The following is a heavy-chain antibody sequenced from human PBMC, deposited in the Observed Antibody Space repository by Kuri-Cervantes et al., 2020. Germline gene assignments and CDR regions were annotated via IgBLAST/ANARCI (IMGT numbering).Heavy chain of an antibody. Sequence: GGSLRLSCAASGFTFSSYGMHWVRQAPGKGLEWVAVISYDGSNKYYADSVKGRFTISGDNSKNTLYLQMNSLRAEDTAVYYCARDIYSSGWYNWDYYYYGMDVWGQGTTVTVSS. CDR1: GFTFSSYG. D-gene: IGHD6-19*01. V-gene: IGHV3-30*03. CDR3: ARDIYSSGWYNWDYYYYGMDV. CDR2: ISYDGSNK. J-gene: IGHJ6*02.